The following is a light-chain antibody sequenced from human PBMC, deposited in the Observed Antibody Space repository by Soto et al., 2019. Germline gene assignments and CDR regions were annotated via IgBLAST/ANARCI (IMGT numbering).Light chain of an antibody. V-gene: IGLV3-21*02. Sequence: SYVLTQPPSVSAAPGQTASITCGGDNFGSKSVHWYQQKAGQAPVLVVYDDSDRPPGIPERLSGSNSGTSATLIISRVEAGDEADYYCQVWDGNSDHGVFGGGTKVTVL. CDR2: DDS. CDR1: NFGSKS. CDR3: QVWDGNSDHGV. J-gene: IGLJ3*02.